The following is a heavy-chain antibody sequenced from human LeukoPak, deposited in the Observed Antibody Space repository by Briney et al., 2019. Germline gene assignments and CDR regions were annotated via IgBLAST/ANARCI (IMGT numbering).Heavy chain of an antibody. J-gene: IGHJ4*02. D-gene: IGHD2-15*01. CDR1: GGTFSSYA. CDR3: ARGAYCSGGSCYARPFDY. V-gene: IGHV1-69*13. CDR2: IIPIFGTA. Sequence: SVKVSCKASGGTFSSYAIGWVRQAPGQGLEWMGGIIPIFGTANYAQKFQGRVTITADESTSTAYMELSSLRSEDTAVYHCARGAYCSGGSCYARPFDYWGQGTLVTVSS.